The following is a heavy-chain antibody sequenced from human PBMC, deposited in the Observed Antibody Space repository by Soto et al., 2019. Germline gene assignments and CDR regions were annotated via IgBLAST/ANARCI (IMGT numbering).Heavy chain of an antibody. V-gene: IGHV1-18*01. J-gene: IGHJ4*02. CDR1: RYTFSRYG. CDR2: IRVYHGNT. D-gene: IGHD3-16*01. Sequence: APVKVSCKASRYTFSRYGMTGERQARGQGIDGMGWIRVYHGNTDLSQKVEARVTMTTDTSTRTAYMELRSLTPDDTVVYYCARVFGDNEFRAADYWGQGTLVTVS. CDR3: ARVFGDNEFRAADY.